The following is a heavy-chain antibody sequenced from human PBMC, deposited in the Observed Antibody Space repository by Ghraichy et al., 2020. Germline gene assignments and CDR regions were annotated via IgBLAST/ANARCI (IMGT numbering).Heavy chain of an antibody. V-gene: IGHV3-23*01. CDR1: GFTFSSYA. D-gene: IGHD6-19*01. Sequence: GGSLRLSCAASGFTFSSYAMSWVRQAPGKGLEWVSAISGSGGSTYYADSVKGRFTISRDNSKNTLYLQMNSLRAEDTAVYYCAKESGYSSGWYSGLIDYWGQGTLVTVSS. CDR2: ISGSGGST. J-gene: IGHJ4*02. CDR3: AKESGYSSGWYSGLIDY.